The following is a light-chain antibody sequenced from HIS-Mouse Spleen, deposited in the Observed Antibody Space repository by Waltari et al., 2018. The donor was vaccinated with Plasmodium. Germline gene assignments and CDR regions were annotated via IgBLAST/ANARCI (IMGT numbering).Light chain of an antibody. V-gene: IGKV1D-8*02. CDR1: QGFSSY. CDR3: QQYYSVPYT. CDR2: AAS. Sequence: AIWMTQSPSLLPASTGARVTISCRMSQGFSSYLAWYQQKPGTAPELLIYAASTLHSGGPSRCSGDGSGTDVTLTISCLQAEDVATYYCQQYYSVPYTFGRGTKLEIK. J-gene: IGKJ2*01.